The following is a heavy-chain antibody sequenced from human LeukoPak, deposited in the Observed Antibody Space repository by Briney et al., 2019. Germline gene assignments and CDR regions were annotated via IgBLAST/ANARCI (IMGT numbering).Heavy chain of an antibody. CDR2: ISGSGGST. J-gene: IGHJ4*02. CDR1: GFTFSSYA. D-gene: IGHD6-19*01. Sequence: GGSLRLSCAASGFTFSSYAMSWVRQAPGKGLEWVSTISGSGGSTYHADSVKGRFTISRDNSKNTLYLQMNSLGADDTAVYYCAKDRAVAGTVFDYWGQGTLVTVSS. CDR3: AKDRAVAGTVFDY. V-gene: IGHV3-23*01.